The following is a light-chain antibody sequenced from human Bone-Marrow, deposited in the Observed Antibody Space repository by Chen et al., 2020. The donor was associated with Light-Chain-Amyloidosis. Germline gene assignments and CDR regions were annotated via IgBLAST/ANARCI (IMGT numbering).Light chain of an antibody. J-gene: IGLJ3*02. CDR1: SAHSTYA. V-gene: IGLV4-69*02. CDR2: LNSDGSH. Sequence: QPVLTQSPSASASLGAPVKLTCTLSSAHSTYAVAWHQQQPERGPRFLMQLNSDGSHSKGAGIPDRFSGSSSGDERYLTVSGLQSEEEGDYYCQTWGSGSNWVFGGGTKLTVL. CDR3: QTWGSGSNWV.